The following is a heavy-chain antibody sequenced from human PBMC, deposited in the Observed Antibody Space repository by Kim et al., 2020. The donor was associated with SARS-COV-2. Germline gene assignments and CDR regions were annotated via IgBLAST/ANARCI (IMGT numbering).Heavy chain of an antibody. D-gene: IGHD6-19*01. Sequence: SETLSLTCAVYGGSFSGYYWSWIRQPPGKGLEWIGEINHSGSTNYNPSLKSRVTISVDTSKNQSSLKLSSVTAADTAVYYCARGTRQWLSRHYYYYMDDWGKGTTVTVSS. CDR3: ARGTRQWLSRHYYYYMDD. V-gene: IGHV4-34*01. CDR2: INHSGST. J-gene: IGHJ6*03. CDR1: GGSFSGYY.